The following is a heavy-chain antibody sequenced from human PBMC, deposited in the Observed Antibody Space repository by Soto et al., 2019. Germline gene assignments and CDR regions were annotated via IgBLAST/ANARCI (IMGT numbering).Heavy chain of an antibody. Sequence: EVQLLESGGGLVQPGGSLRLSCAASGFTFGSYAMSWVRQAPGKGLEWVSGFSGRGDSTFHADSVKGRFTISRDNSKNTLFLQMNSLRAEDAAVYYCAKGRGYLVTTSFDSWGQGTLVTVSS. D-gene: IGHD4-17*01. CDR2: FSGRGDST. CDR3: AKGRGYLVTTSFDS. J-gene: IGHJ4*02. CDR1: GFTFGSYA. V-gene: IGHV3-23*01.